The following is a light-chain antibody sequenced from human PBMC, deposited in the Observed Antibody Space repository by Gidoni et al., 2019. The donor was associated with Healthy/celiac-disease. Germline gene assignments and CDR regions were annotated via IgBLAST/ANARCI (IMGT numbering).Light chain of an antibody. CDR1: QSVSSSY. CDR2: GAS. CDR3: QQYGSSPVT. J-gene: IGKJ1*01. Sequence: EIELTQSPGTLSLSTGERATLSCRASQSVSSSYLAWYQQKPGQAPRLLIYGASIRDTGIPDRFSGSGSGPVFTLIISRLEPEDFAVYYCQQYGSSPVTVGQGTKVEIK. V-gene: IGKV3-20*01.